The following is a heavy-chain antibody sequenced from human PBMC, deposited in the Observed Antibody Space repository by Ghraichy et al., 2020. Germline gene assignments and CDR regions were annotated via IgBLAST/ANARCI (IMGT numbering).Heavy chain of an antibody. CDR1: GGSISSYY. V-gene: IGHV4-4*07. J-gene: IGHJ6*02. CDR3: ARDNHYGEYQLLRGACYYYGMDV. CDR2: IYTSGST. D-gene: IGHD2-2*01. Sequence: SETLSLTCTVSGGSISSYYWSWIRQPAGKGLEWIGRIYTSGSTNYNPSLKSRVTMSVDTSKNQFSLKLSSVTAADTAVYYCARDNHYGEYQLLRGACYYYGMDVWGQGTTVTVSS.